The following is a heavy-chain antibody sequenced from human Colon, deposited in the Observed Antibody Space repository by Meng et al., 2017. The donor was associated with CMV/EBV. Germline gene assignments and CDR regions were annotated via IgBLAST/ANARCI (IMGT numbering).Heavy chain of an antibody. Sequence: SVKVYCKASGTTFSSHGISWVRQAPGQGLEWMGGIIPIIGVTNYAQKFQGRVTITADKSTNTAYMELSSLRAEDTAVYYCARLLGVTPERNSKYFDYWGQGTLVTVSS. D-gene: IGHD2/OR15-2a*01. CDR2: IIPIIGVT. CDR1: GTTFSSHG. J-gene: IGHJ4*02. CDR3: ARLLGVTPERNSKYFDY. V-gene: IGHV1-69*10.